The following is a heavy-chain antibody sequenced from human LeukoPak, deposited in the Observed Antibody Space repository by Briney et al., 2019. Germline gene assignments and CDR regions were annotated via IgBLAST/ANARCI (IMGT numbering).Heavy chain of an antibody. D-gene: IGHD2-2*01. CDR1: GFTFSSYS. CDR2: ISSSSSTI. J-gene: IGHJ4*02. V-gene: IGHV3-48*04. Sequence: PGGSLRLSCAASGFTFSSYSMNWVRQAPGKGLEWVSYISSSSSTIYYADSVKGRFTISRDNAKNSLYLQMDSLRAEDTAVYYCTRHRGYCTSTTCYAYYFDYWGQGTLVTVSS. CDR3: TRHRGYCTSTTCYAYYFDY.